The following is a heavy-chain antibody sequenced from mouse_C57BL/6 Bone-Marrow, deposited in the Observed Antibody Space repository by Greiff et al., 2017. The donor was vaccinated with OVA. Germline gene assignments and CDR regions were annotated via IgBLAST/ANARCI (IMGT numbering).Heavy chain of an antibody. CDR2: IWSGGST. CDR1: GFSLTSYG. Sequence: VQLQQSGPGLVQPSQSLSITCPVSGFSLTSYGVHWVRQSPGKGLEWLGVIWSGGSTDYNAAFISRLSISKDNSKSQVFFKMNSLQADDTAIYYCARNWNYYGSSWFAYWGQGTLVTVSA. J-gene: IGHJ3*01. D-gene: IGHD1-1*01. V-gene: IGHV2-2*01. CDR3: ARNWNYYGSSWFAY.